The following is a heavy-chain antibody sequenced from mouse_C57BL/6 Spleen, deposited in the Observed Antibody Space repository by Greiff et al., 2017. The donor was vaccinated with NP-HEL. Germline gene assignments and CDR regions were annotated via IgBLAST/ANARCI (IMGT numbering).Heavy chain of an antibody. CDR1: GYTFTDYY. CDR3: ASSSNSLYAMDD. D-gene: IGHD4-1*01. CDR2: IYPGSGNT. J-gene: IGHJ4*01. Sequence: QVHVKQSGAELVRPGASVKLSCTASGYTFTDYYINWVKQSPGQGLEWIARIYPGSGNTYYNEKFKGKATLTAEKSSSTAYMQLSSLTSEDSAVYYCASSSNSLYAMDDWGQGTSVTVSS. V-gene: IGHV1-76*01.